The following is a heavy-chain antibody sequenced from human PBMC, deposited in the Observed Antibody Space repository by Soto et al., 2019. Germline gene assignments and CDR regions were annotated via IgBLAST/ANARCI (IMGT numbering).Heavy chain of an antibody. Sequence: EVQLLESGGGLRQPGGSLRLSCVASGYNFNKYAVSWVRQAPGKGLEWVSAIGTSGDNTYYTDSVKGRFTISRDNSKNMLYLQMDSLTAEDTAVYYCARRADYFDDTGSHAFDIWGQGTRVTVSS. D-gene: IGHD3-22*01. CDR2: IGTSGDNT. CDR1: GYNFNKYA. V-gene: IGHV3-23*01. CDR3: ARRADYFDDTGSHAFDI. J-gene: IGHJ3*02.